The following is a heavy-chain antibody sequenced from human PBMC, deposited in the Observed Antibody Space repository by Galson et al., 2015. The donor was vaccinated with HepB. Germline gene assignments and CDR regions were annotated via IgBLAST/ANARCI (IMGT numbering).Heavy chain of an antibody. CDR2: TYYRSKWSN. V-gene: IGHV6-1*01. CDR3: ARAVAGRLDY. Sequence: CAISGDSVSSNSATWNWIRQSPSRGLEWLGRTYYRSKWSNDYAVSMRSRITINPDTSKNQFSLQLNSLTPEDTAVYYCARAVAGRLDYWGQGTLVTVSS. D-gene: IGHD6-19*01. J-gene: IGHJ4*02. CDR1: GDSVSSNSAT.